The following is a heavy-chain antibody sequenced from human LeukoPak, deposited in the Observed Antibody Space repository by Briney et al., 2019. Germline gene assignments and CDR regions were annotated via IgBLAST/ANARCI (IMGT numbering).Heavy chain of an antibody. Sequence: GGSLRLSCAASGFTFSSYSMNWVRQAPGKGLEWVSSISSSSSYIYYADSVKGRFTISRDNAKNSLYLQMNSLRAEDTAVYYCAGGPPGRYQLPHYYYYYMDVWGKGTTVTVSS. CDR1: GFTFSSYS. V-gene: IGHV3-21*01. CDR2: ISSSSSYI. J-gene: IGHJ6*03. CDR3: AGGPPGRYQLPHYYYYYMDV. D-gene: IGHD2-2*01.